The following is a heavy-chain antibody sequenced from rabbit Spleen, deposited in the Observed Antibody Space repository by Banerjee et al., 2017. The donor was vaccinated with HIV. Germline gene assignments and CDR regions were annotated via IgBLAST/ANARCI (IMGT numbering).Heavy chain of an antibody. CDR1: GFSFSSGYY. CDR2: INTYTARP. Sequence: QEQLVESGGGLVKPGGTLTLTCTASGFSFSSGYYMSWVRQASGKGLQWIACINTYTARPVYATWAKGRFTISRTSSTTVTLQMTSLTAADTATYFCARDLATVVGWNFNLWGPGTLVTVS. D-gene: IGHD3-1*01. J-gene: IGHJ4*01. CDR3: ARDLATVVGWNFNL. V-gene: IGHV1S45*01.